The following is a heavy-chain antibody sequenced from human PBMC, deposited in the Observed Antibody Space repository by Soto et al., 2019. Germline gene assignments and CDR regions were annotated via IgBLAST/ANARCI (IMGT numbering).Heavy chain of an antibody. D-gene: IGHD3-9*01. CDR3: ATSGPPKYYDILTGYSPPGY. CDR1: GFTVSSNY. Sequence: GGSLKLSCAASGFTVSSNYMSWVRQAPGKGLEWVSVIYSGGSTYYADSVKGRFTISRDNSKNTLYLQMNSLRAEDTAVYYCATSGPPKYYDILTGYSPPGYWGQGTLVTVSS. CDR2: IYSGGST. J-gene: IGHJ4*02. V-gene: IGHV3-53*01.